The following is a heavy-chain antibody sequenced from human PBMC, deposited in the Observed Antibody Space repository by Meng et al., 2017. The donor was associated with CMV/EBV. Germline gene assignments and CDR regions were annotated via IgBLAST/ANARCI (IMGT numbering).Heavy chain of an antibody. Sequence: GESLKISCAASGFTFSDYYMNWVRQAPGKGLEWVSSISSSSTIYYADSVKGRFTISRDNAKNSLYLQMNSLRAEDTAVYYCARDRGKVGYSNWFDPWGQGTLVTVSS. CDR2: ISSSSTI. CDR1: GFTFSDYY. CDR3: ARDRGKVGYSNWFDP. D-gene: IGHD2-15*01. V-gene: IGHV3-69-1*02. J-gene: IGHJ5*02.